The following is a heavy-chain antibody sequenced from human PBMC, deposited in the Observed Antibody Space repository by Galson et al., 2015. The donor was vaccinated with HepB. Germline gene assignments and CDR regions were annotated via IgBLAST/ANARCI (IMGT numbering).Heavy chain of an antibody. J-gene: IGHJ2*01. V-gene: IGHV3-49*03. D-gene: IGHD3-22*01. CDR2: IRSKAYGGTT. CDR1: GFTFGDYA. Sequence: SLRLSCAGSGFTFGDYAMGWFRQAPGKGLEWVGFIRSKAYGGTTEYAASVKGRFTISRDDSKSVAYLQMNSLKTENTALYYCTRRRVYYDSSGHYWYFDLWGRGTLVTVSS. CDR3: TRRRVYYDSSGHYWYFDL.